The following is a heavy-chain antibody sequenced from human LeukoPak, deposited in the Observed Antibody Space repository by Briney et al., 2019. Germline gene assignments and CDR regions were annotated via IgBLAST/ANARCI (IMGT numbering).Heavy chain of an antibody. D-gene: IGHD3-9*01. CDR3: ARGVDSAIDW. Sequence: GGSLRLSCAASGFTFSSYWMNWVRQATRKRLEWVANINGDGRDKYYVGSVRGRFTISRDNADNALYLQMNSLRGDDTAVYYCARGVDSAIDWWGQGTLVTVSS. CDR1: GFTFSSYW. CDR2: INGDGRDK. V-gene: IGHV3-7*01. J-gene: IGHJ4*02.